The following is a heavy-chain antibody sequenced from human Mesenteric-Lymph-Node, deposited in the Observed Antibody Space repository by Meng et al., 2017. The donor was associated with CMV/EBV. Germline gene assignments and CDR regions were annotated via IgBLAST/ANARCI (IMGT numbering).Heavy chain of an antibody. CDR3: AKDRDASSSWGYYYYYGMDV. D-gene: IGHD6-6*01. CDR2: IKYDGSDK. Sequence: GGSLRLSCAASGFTFSSYGMHWVRQAPGKGLEWVTFIKYDGSDKYYADSVKGRFTISRDNSKNTLYLQMNSLRVEDTAVYYCAKDRDASSSWGYYYYYGMDVWGQGTTVTVSS. J-gene: IGHJ6*02. CDR1: GFTFSSYG. V-gene: IGHV3-30*02.